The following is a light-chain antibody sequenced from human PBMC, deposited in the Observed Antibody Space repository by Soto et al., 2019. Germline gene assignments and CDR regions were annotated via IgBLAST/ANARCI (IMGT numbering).Light chain of an antibody. CDR3: QQYKNWPPYT. CDR1: QSISYN. CDR2: GAS. Sequence: EIVMTQSPATLSVSPGERATLSCRASQSISYNLAWYQQKPGQAPRLLIYGASTRATGIPARFSGSGSGTEFTLTISSLQSEDFAVYYCQQYKNWPPYTFGQGTKLEIK. J-gene: IGKJ2*01. V-gene: IGKV3-15*01.